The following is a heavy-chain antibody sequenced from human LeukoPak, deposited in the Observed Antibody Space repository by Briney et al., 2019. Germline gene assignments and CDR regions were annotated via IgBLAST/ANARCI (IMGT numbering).Heavy chain of an antibody. CDR1: GFTFSTYG. CDR3: AKAGGNSGYDNYYYMDV. Sequence: GGSLRLSCAASGFTFSTYGMQWVRQAPGKGLEWVALIWYDGSNKYYVDSVKGRFTISRDNSKNTLYLQMNSLRAEDTAVYYCAKAGGNSGYDNYYYMDVWGTGTTVTVSS. J-gene: IGHJ6*03. D-gene: IGHD5-12*01. V-gene: IGHV3-33*06. CDR2: IWYDGSNK.